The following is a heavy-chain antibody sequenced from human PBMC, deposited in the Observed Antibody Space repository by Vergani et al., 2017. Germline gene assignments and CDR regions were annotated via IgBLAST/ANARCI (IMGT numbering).Heavy chain of an antibody. Sequence: VQLVESGGAAVQPGGSQRLSCAASGFIFEDYAMHWVRQGPGKDLEWICLISRDGETTNYADSVKGRFIISRDNSRNSLYLQMNSLRPEDTALYYCVKDIGGSESYWERDYGMDVWGQGTTVTVSS. CDR1: GFIFEDYA. CDR3: VKDIGGSESYWERDYGMDV. CDR2: ISRDGETT. J-gene: IGHJ6*02. V-gene: IGHV3-43D*04. D-gene: IGHD3-10*01.